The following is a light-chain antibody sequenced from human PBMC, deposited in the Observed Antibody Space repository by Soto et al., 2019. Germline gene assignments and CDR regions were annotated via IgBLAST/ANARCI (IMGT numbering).Light chain of an antibody. CDR3: QQSASAPVT. Sequence: DVQISQSPPSLSASVGDRVSINCRASQRISGYVNWYQHKPGQAPKVLISGTSTLRREAPSRFSGSGSGTDFTLTIDSLQPEDFGTYYCQQSASAPVTFGQGTRLDIK. J-gene: IGKJ5*01. V-gene: IGKV1-39*01. CDR2: GTS. CDR1: QRISGY.